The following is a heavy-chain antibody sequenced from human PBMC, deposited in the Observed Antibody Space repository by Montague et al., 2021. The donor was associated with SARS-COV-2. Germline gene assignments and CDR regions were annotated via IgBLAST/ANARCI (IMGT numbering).Heavy chain of an antibody. V-gene: IGHV4-31*03. J-gene: IGHJ6*02. Sequence: TLSLTCTVSGGSISSGGYYWSWIRQHPGKGLEWIGYIYYSGSTYYNPSLKSRVTISVDTSKNQFSLKLSSVTAADTAVYYCAREKRHYCSSTSCYDNYYYYYGMDVWGQGTTVTFSS. CDR3: AREKRHYCSSTSCYDNYYYYYGMDV. CDR1: GGSISSGGYY. D-gene: IGHD2-2*01. CDR2: IYYSGST.